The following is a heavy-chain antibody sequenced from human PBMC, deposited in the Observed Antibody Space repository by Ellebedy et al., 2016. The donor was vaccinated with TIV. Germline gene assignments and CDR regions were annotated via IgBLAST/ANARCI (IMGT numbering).Heavy chain of an antibody. D-gene: IGHD1-26*01. CDR3: ARIFLGDGSFYVETIDY. V-gene: IGHV3-74*01. CDR1: GFTFSTYW. Sequence: PGGSLRLSCAASGFTFSTYWMYWVRQAPGQGLMWVSRINNGATYTTYADSVKGRFTISRDNAKNTLYLQMNSLRGEDTAVYYCARIFLGDGSFYVETIDYWGQGSLVTVSS. CDR2: INNGATYT. J-gene: IGHJ4*02.